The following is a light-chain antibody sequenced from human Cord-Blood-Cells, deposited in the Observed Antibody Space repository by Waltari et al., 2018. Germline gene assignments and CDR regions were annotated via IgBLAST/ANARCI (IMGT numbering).Light chain of an antibody. J-gene: IGLJ3*02. CDR3: CSYAGSSTWV. CDR1: CSDVGSYNF. Sequence: SALTQPASVSGSPGQSITISCTGTCSDVGSYNFVSWYQQHPGKAPKLMIYEGSKRPSGVSNRFSGSKSGNTASLTISGLQAEDEADYYCCSYAGSSTWVFGGGTKLTVL. V-gene: IGLV2-23*01. CDR2: EGS.